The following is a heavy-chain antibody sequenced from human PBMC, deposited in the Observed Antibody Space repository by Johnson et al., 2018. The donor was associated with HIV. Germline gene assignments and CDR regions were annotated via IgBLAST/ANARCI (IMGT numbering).Heavy chain of an antibody. V-gene: IGHV3-33*06. D-gene: IGHD6-13*01. CDR2: IWYDGSNK. Sequence: QLVESGGGVVQPGRSLRLSCAASGFTFSSYGMHWVRQAPGKGLEWVAVIWYDGSNKYYADSVKGRFTISRDNSKNTLYLQMNSLRAEDTAVYYCAKDRRSSSLDAFDIWGQGTMVTVSS. J-gene: IGHJ3*02. CDR3: AKDRRSSSLDAFDI. CDR1: GFTFSSYG.